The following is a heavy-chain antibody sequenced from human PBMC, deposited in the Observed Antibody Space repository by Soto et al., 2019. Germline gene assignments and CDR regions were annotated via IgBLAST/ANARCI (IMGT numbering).Heavy chain of an antibody. V-gene: IGHV4-39*01. Sequence: LSVTSTVSGGGVSSTNQSRGWIRQPPEKGLEWIGDIYYSGMTRYNPSLKSRVTISVDTSRDQFSLKLSSVTAADTAVYYCATHGYYYDSTGDYYWVWGQGTVVT. CDR2: IYYSGMT. D-gene: IGHD3-22*01. CDR1: GGGVSSTNQS. CDR3: ATHGYYYDSTGDYYWV. J-gene: IGHJ4*02.